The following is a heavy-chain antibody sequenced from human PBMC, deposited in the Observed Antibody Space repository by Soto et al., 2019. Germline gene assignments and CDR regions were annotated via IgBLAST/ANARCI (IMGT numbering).Heavy chain of an antibody. V-gene: IGHV3-23*01. CDR1: GFTFSNYV. J-gene: IGHJ3*02. Sequence: GGSLRLSCAASGFTFSNYVMGWVRQAPGKGLEWVSSIDGSGSNSFYAGSVKGRLIISRDISKNTLFLQMNSLRAEDTAVYYCAKGISGSTYDAFDIWGQGTMVT. D-gene: IGHD1-26*01. CDR2: IDGSGSNS. CDR3: AKGISGSTYDAFDI.